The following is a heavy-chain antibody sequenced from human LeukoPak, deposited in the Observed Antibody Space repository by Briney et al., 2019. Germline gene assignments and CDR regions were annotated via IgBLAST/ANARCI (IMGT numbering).Heavy chain of an antibody. CDR3: SWSLNY. Sequence: ETLSLTCTVSGYSITSAYYWGWIRQPPGKGLEWVANIKGDGSDKDYVDSVKGRFTISRDNAKNLLYLQMNSLRAEDTAVYFCSWSLNYWGLGTLVTVSS. J-gene: IGHJ4*02. CDR1: GYSITSAYY. D-gene: IGHD1-26*01. CDR2: IKGDGSDK. V-gene: IGHV3-7*01.